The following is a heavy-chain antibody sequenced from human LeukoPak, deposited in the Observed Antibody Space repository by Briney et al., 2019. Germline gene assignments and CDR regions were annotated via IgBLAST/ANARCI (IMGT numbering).Heavy chain of an antibody. CDR2: IYHSGST. V-gene: IGHV4-59*01. D-gene: IGHD3-22*01. CDR3: ARTGGDSSGYSLWDFDY. CDR1: GGSISSYY. Sequence: SETLSLTCTVSGGSISSYYWSWIRQPPGKGLEWIGYIYHSGSTNYNPSLKSRVTISVDTSKNQFSLKLSSVTAADTAVYYCARTGGDSSGYSLWDFDYWGQGTLVTVSS. J-gene: IGHJ4*02.